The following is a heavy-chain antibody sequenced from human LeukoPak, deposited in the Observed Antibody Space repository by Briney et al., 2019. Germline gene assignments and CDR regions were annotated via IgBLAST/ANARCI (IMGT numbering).Heavy chain of an antibody. CDR1: GDSISSGGHY. CDR2: MYYSGNT. J-gene: IGHJ4*02. Sequence: SETLSLTCTVSGDSISSGGHYWSWIRQHPGKGLEWIGCMYYSGNTYYNPSLKSRVTISVDTSKNQFSLTLSSVTAADTAVYYCARGGQWLAPGPDFWGQGTLVTVSS. V-gene: IGHV4-31*03. D-gene: IGHD6-19*01. CDR3: ARGGQWLAPGPDF.